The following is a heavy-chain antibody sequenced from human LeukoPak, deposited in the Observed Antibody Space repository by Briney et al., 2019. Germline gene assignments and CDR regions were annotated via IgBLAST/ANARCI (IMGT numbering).Heavy chain of an antibody. V-gene: IGHV1-46*01. Sequence: ASVKVSCKASGYTFASYYMHWVRQAPGQGLEWMGIVNSSGGSTTYAQKFQGRVTMTRDTSTNTVYTELSSLRSEDTAVYYCARDSTPTYYSGTYYFEYWGQGTLVTVSS. CDR2: VNSSGGST. CDR3: ARDSTPTYYSGTYYFEY. J-gene: IGHJ4*02. CDR1: GYTFASYY. D-gene: IGHD1-26*01.